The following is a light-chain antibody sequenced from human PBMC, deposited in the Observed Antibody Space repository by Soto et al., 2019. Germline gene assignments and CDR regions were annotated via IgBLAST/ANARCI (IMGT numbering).Light chain of an antibody. Sequence: QSALTQPASVSGSPGQSITISCTGTSSDVGTYNYVSWYQQHPGKAPKLMIYDVSYRPSGVSDRFSGSKSGNTASLTISGIQAEDEADYYCSSYTSSSTSVVFGGGTKLTVL. V-gene: IGLV2-14*01. J-gene: IGLJ2*01. CDR3: SSYTSSSTSVV. CDR2: DVS. CDR1: SSDVGTYNY.